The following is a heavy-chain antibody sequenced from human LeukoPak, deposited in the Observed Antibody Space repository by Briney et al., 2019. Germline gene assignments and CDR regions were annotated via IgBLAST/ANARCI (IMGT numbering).Heavy chain of an antibody. D-gene: IGHD6-13*01. CDR1: GFTFSTNW. J-gene: IGHJ5*02. V-gene: IGHV3-74*01. Sequence: PGGSLRLSCAASGFTFSTNWMHWVRQAPGKGLVWVSRINGDGSRTNYADSVEGRFTISRDNAKNTVYLQMNSLRAEDTAVYYCARGVSRNWFDPWGQGTLVTVSS. CDR2: INGDGSRT. CDR3: ARGVSRNWFDP.